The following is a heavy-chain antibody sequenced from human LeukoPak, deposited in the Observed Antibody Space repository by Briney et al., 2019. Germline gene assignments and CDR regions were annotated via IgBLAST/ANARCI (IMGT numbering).Heavy chain of an antibody. CDR2: INSDGSTT. CDR1: GFTFSKYG. V-gene: IGHV3-74*01. J-gene: IGHJ5*02. D-gene: IGHD1-14*01. CDR3: ASGPTGFA. Sequence: PGGSLRLSCAASGFTFSKYGMHWVRQAPGKGLVWVSRINSDGSTTIHADSVKGRLTISRDNAKNTLYLQMNSLRAEDTAVYFCASGPTGFAWGQGTLVTVSS.